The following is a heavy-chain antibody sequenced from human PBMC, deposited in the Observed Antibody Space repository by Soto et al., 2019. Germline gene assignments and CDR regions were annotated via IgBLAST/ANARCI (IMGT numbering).Heavy chain of an antibody. Sequence: QVQLQESGPGLVKPSQTLSLTCTVSGGSISSGDYYWSWIRQPPGKGLEWIAYIYNSGSTNYNPSLKSRVTISVDTSKNQFSLKLSSVTAADTAVYYCARDGSRSCSSTSCYSGYYYYGMDVWGQGTTVTVSS. D-gene: IGHD2-2*01. CDR1: GGSISSGDYY. CDR3: ARDGSRSCSSTSCYSGYYYYGMDV. J-gene: IGHJ6*02. CDR2: IYNSGST. V-gene: IGHV4-61*08.